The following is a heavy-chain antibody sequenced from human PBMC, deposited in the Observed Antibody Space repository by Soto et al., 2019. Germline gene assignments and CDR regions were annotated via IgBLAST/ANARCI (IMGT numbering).Heavy chain of an antibody. D-gene: IGHD5-12*01. Sequence: GASVKVSCKSSGGTFSSHSINWVRQAPGQGLEWMGGIIPIFGPANFAKKFQGRVTITADESTTTAYMELTSVTAADTAIYYCTRDRGYSGYDGTFYYYGMDVWGQGTTVTVSS. V-gene: IGHV1-69*13. CDR1: GGTFSSHS. CDR3: TRDRGYSGYDGTFYYYGMDV. J-gene: IGHJ6*02. CDR2: IIPIFGPA.